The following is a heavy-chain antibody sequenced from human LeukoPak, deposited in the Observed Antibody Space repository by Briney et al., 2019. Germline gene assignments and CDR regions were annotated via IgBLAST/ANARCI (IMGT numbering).Heavy chain of an antibody. CDR2: IYYSGST. V-gene: IGHV4-59*01. D-gene: IGHD3-16*01. J-gene: IGHJ4*02. CDR1: GGSISSYY. Sequence: TSETLSLTCTVSGGSISSYYWSWIRQPPGKGLEWIGYIYYSGSTNYNPSLKSRVTISVDTSKNQFSLKLSSVTAAETAVYYCARGGGRGRLSHVGWGQGTLVTVSS. CDR3: ARGGGRGRLSHVG.